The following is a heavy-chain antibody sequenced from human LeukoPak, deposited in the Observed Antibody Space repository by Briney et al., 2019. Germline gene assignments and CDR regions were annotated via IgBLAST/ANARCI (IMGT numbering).Heavy chain of an antibody. J-gene: IGHJ6*02. CDR2: IYSGGST. Sequence: GGSLRLSCAASGFTVSSNYMSWVRQAPGKGLEWVSVIYSGGSTYYADSVKGRFTISRDNSKNTLYLQMNSLRAEDTAVYYCARDWRWKAVNYYCGMDVWGQGTTVTASS. D-gene: IGHD4-23*01. V-gene: IGHV3-66*02. CDR1: GFTVSSNY. CDR3: ARDWRWKAVNYYCGMDV.